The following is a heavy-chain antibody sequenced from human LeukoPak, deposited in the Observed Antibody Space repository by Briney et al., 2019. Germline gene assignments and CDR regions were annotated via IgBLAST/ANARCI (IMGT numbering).Heavy chain of an antibody. CDR2: IGHNGST. D-gene: IGHD1-1*01. CDR1: GGSFSDYN. V-gene: IGHV4-34*01. J-gene: IGHJ4*02. Sequence: SETLSLTCAVYGGSFSDYNWTWIRQPPGKGLEWIGEIGHNGSTNYNPSLKGRVTISVDTSKNQFSLKLTSVTAADTAVHYCARPSGGTPFKRFDYWGQGTLVTVSS. CDR3: ARPSGGTPFKRFDY.